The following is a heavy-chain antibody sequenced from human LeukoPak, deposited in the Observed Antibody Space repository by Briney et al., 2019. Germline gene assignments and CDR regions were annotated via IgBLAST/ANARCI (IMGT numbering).Heavy chain of an antibody. D-gene: IGHD4-11*01. CDR3: ATDYPYAYYYDMDV. CDR2: IKQDGSEK. V-gene: IGHV3-7*01. CDR1: GFTFSIYW. Sequence: PGGSLRLSCAASGFTFSIYWMSWVRQAPGKGLEWVANIKQDGSEKYYVDSVKGRFTISRDNAKNSLYLQMNSLRAEDTAVYYCATDYPYAYYYDMDVWGQGTTVTVSS. J-gene: IGHJ6*02.